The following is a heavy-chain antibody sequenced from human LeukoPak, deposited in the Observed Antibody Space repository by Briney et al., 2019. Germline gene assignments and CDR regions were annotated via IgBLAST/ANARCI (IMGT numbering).Heavy chain of an antibody. V-gene: IGHV4-61*02. CDR3: ARAGGYSYGYEYYFDS. CDR1: GGSISSGNYY. Sequence: SQTLSLTCTVSGGSISSGNYYWSWIRQPAGKGLEWIGRMYTSGSTNYNPSLKSRVTISGDTSKNQFSLKLSSVTAADTAMYYCARAGGYSYGYEYYFDSWGQGTLVTVSS. CDR2: MYTSGST. D-gene: IGHD5-18*01. J-gene: IGHJ4*02.